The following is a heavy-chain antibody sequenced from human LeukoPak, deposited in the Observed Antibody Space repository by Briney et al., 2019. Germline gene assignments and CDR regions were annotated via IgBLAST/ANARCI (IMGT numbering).Heavy chain of an antibody. CDR3: AREQTPQRYSYGNHDAFDI. V-gene: IGHV4-61*08. J-gene: IGHJ3*02. CDR2: VYYTGST. Sequence: SETLSLTCTVSAGSVTNGDYYWSWLRQPPGKALEWIGFVYYTGSTYYTPSLEGRATISVDTSKNQFSLKLSSVTAADTAVYYCAREQTPQRYSYGNHDAFDIWGQGTMVTVSS. CDR1: AGSVTNGDYY. D-gene: IGHD5-18*01.